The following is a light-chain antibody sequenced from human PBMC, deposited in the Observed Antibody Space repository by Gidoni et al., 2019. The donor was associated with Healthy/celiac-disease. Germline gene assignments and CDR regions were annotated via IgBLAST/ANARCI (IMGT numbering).Light chain of an antibody. Sequence: DSQMTQSPSTLSASVGDRVTITCRASESIRNWWAWYQHRPGRAPRLMIYEGSNLESGVPSRFSGGGSGPEFTLTITSLQSDDFATYYCQQYSRYPYNLGQGTKLEIK. CDR3: QQYSRYPYN. CDR2: EGS. CDR1: ESIRNW. J-gene: IGKJ2*01. V-gene: IGKV1-5*03.